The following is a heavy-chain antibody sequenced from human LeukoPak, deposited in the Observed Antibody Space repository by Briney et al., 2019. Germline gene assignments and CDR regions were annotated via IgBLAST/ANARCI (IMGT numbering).Heavy chain of an antibody. D-gene: IGHD4-23*01. CDR3: ARVYAGNSDDAFDI. CDR2: ISSSSSYI. Sequence: PGGSLRLSCVASGFTFSSYSMNWVRQAPGKGLEWVSFISSSSSYIYYADSVKGRFTISRDNAKNSLYLQMNSLRAEDTAVYYCARVYAGNSDDAFDIWGQGTMVTVSS. J-gene: IGHJ3*02. V-gene: IGHV3-21*01. CDR1: GFTFSSYS.